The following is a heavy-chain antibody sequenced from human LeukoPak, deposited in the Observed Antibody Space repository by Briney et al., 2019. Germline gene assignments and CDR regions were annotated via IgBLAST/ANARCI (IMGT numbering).Heavy chain of an antibody. CDR2: INAGNGNT. D-gene: IGHD3-16*01. J-gene: IGHJ3*02. Sequence: GGSLRLSCAASGYTFTSYAMHWVRQAPGQRLEWMGWINAGNGNTKYSQKFQGRVTITRDTSASTAYMELSSLRSEDTAVYYCARVVKYDARAVPDAFDIWGQGTMVTVSS. CDR3: ARVVKYDARAVPDAFDI. V-gene: IGHV1-3*01. CDR1: GYTFTSYA.